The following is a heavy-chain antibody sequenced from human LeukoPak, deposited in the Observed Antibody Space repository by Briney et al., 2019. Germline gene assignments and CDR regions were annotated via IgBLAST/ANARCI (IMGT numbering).Heavy chain of an antibody. J-gene: IGHJ4*02. CDR2: IYTSGST. Sequence: NPSQTLSLTCTVSGGSISSGSYYWSWIRQPAGKGLEWIGRIYTSGSTNYNPSLKSRVTISVDTSKNQFSLKLSSVTAADTAVYYCARGFFDYWGQGTLVTVSS. CDR3: ARGFFDY. CDR1: GGSISSGSYY. V-gene: IGHV4-61*02.